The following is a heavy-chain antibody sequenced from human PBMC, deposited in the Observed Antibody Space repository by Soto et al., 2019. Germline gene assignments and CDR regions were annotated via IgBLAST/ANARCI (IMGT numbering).Heavy chain of an antibody. J-gene: IGHJ4*02. CDR2: ISYTGGT. Sequence: SETLSLTCTVSGGSISSSYWSRIRQPPGKGLEWIGLISYTGGTKYNPSLQSRVTMSEDTSKNEFSLTLTSVTAADTAVYYCARGIDRAKAGYWGQGTLVTVSS. D-gene: IGHD5-18*01. V-gene: IGHV4-59*12. CDR3: ARGIDRAKAGY. CDR1: GGSISSSY.